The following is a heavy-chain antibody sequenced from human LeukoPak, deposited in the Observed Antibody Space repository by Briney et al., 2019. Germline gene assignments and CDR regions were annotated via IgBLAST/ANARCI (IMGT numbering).Heavy chain of an antibody. CDR3: ARDAEENYDILTGYYG. J-gene: IGHJ4*02. V-gene: IGHV1-2*02. D-gene: IGHD3-9*01. CDR2: INPNSGGT. CDR1: GYTFTGYY. Sequence: ASVKVSCKASGYTFTGYYMHWVRQAPGQGLEWMGWINPNSGGTNYAQKFQGRVTMTRDTSISTAYMELSRLRSDDTAVYYCARDAEENYDILTGYYGWGQGTLVTVSS.